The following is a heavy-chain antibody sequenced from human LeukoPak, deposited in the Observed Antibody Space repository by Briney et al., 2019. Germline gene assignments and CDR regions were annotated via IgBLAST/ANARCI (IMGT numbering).Heavy chain of an antibody. Sequence: GGSLRLSCAASGFTFSSYAMHWVRQAPGKGLEWVAVISYDGSNKYYADSVKGRFTISRDNSKNTLYLQMNSLRAEDTAVYYCARVSDFRKLVYYFDYWGQGTLVTVSS. CDR2: ISYDGSNK. CDR3: ARVSDFRKLVYYFDY. CDR1: GFTFSSYA. D-gene: IGHD3-3*01. J-gene: IGHJ4*02. V-gene: IGHV3-30-3*01.